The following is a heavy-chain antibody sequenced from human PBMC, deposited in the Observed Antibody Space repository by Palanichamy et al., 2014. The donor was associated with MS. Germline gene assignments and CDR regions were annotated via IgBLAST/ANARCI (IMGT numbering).Heavy chain of an antibody. CDR1: GFTFSSYA. J-gene: IGHJ4*02. CDR2: ISGSGGST. CDR3: AKDRYCSGGSCSHFDY. V-gene: IGHV3-23*01. D-gene: IGHD2-15*01. Sequence: SGEGVGTASGVPSRLSCAASGFTFSSYAMSWVRQAPGKGLEWVSAISGSGGSTYYADSVKGRFTISRDNSKNTLYLQMNSLRAEDTAVYYCAKDRYCSGGSCSHFDYWGQGTLVTVSS.